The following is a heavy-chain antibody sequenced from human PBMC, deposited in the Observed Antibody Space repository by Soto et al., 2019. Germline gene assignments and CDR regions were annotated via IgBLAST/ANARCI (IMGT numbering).Heavy chain of an antibody. CDR2: IYYSGST. CDR3: ARVYYDFWSGYYLGWFDP. D-gene: IGHD3-3*01. CDR1: GGSISSSSYY. Sequence: SETLSLTCTVSGGSISSSSYYWGWIRQPPGKGLEWIGSIYYSGSTYYNPSLKSRVTISVDTSKNQFSLKLSSVTAADTAVYYCARVYYDFWSGYYLGWFDPWGQGTLVTVSS. V-gene: IGHV4-39*01. J-gene: IGHJ5*02.